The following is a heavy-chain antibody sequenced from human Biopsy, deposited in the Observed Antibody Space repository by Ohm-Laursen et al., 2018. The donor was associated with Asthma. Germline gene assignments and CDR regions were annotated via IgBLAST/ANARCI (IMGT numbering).Heavy chain of an antibody. V-gene: IGHV1-18*03. CDR2: IRVYNGNT. CDR1: GYTFNSAG. J-gene: IGHJ6*02. CDR3: ARAVDYSHYYGIDV. D-gene: IGHD3-10*01. Sequence: SVKVSCKTSGYTFNSAGITWVRQAPGQGLEWMGWIRVYNGNTKVAQKLQDRVTMITDTSTSTAYMELRSLRSDDMAVYFCARAVDYSHYYGIDVWGQGTTVTVS.